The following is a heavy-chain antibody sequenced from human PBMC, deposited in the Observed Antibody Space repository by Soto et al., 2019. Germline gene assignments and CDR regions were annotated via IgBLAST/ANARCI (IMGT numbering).Heavy chain of an antibody. CDR3: ARGRGYSYGLDP. CDR1: CDSISSSNNY. D-gene: IGHD5-18*01. CDR2: ISYSGTT. V-gene: IGHV4-30-4*01. J-gene: IGHJ5*02. Sequence: SETLSLTCTDSCDSISSSNNYWSWIRQPPGEGLEWIGFISYSGTTSYRPSLKTRIAISLDTSKIQFSLSLSFVTAADTAVYYCARGRGYSYGLDPGGQGTLVTV.